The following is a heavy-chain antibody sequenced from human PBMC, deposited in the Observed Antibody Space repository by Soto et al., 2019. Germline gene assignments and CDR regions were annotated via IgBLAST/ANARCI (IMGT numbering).Heavy chain of an antibody. D-gene: IGHD2-2*01. CDR2: IIPIFGTA. Sequence: VASVKVSCKASGGTFSSYAISWVRQAPGQRLEWMGGIIPIFGTANYAQKFQGRVTIAADESTSTAYMELSSLRSEDTAVYYCARSQGSSTSLEIYYYYYYGMDVWGQGITVTVSS. J-gene: IGHJ6*02. V-gene: IGHV1-69*13. CDR1: GGTFSSYA. CDR3: ARSQGSSTSLEIYYYYYYGMDV.